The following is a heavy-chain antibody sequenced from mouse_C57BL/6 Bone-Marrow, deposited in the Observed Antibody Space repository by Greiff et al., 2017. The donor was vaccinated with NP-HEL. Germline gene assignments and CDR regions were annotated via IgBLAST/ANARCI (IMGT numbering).Heavy chain of an antibody. V-gene: IGHV14-2*01. CDR2: IDPEDGET. Sequence: VQLQQSGAELVKPGASVKLSCTASGFNIKDYYMHWVKQRTEQGLEWIGRIDPEDGETRYAPKLQGKATLTADTSSNTAYLQLSSLTSEDTAVYYCARRTLRGFDYWGQGTTLTVSS. CDR1: GFNIKDYY. J-gene: IGHJ2*01. CDR3: ARRTLRGFDY.